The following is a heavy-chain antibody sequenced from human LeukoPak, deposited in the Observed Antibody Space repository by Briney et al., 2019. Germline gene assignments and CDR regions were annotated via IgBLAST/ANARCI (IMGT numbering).Heavy chain of an antibody. CDR2: ISGSGGST. Sequence: GSLRLSCAASGFTFSSYAMSWVRQAPGKGLEWVSAISGSGGSTYYADSVKGRFTISRDNSKNTLYLQMNSLRAEDTAVYYCAREGAHYYDSSGYTVYWGQGTLVTVSS. CDR1: GFTFSSYA. V-gene: IGHV3-23*01. J-gene: IGHJ4*02. CDR3: AREGAHYYDSSGYTVY. D-gene: IGHD3-22*01.